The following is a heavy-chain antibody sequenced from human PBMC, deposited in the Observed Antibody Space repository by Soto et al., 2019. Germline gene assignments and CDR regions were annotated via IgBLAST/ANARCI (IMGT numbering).Heavy chain of an antibody. Sequence: SVKVSCKASGGTFSSYAISWVRQAPGQGLEWMGGIIPIFGTANYAQKFQGRVTITADKSTSTAYMELSSLRSEDTAVYYCARGLLLITMVRGPPYYGMDVWGQGTTVTAP. CDR2: IIPIFGTA. V-gene: IGHV1-69*06. J-gene: IGHJ6*02. D-gene: IGHD3-10*01. CDR3: ARGLLLITMVRGPPYYGMDV. CDR1: GGTFSSYA.